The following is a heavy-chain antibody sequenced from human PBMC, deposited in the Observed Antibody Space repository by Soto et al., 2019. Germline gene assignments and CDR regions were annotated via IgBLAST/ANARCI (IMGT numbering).Heavy chain of an antibody. CDR3: ARDAVDVTKMVFVSPIDY. D-gene: IGHD2-8*01. Sequence: QVYLVESGGGVVQPGRSLRLSCAASGFMFRNHAMHWVRQAAGKGLDWVAVISFDGANDFYADSVKGRFTISRDNSRNTLYLQMDSLRPEDTAVYYCARDAVDVTKMVFVSPIDYWGQGALVTVSS. V-gene: IGHV3-30-3*01. CDR1: GFMFRNHA. J-gene: IGHJ4*02. CDR2: ISFDGAND.